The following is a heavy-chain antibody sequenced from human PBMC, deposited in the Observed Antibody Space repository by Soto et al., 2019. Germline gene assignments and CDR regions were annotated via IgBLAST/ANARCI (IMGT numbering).Heavy chain of an antibody. V-gene: IGHV1-46*03. CDR3: ARATLKGGSQRRNFDY. CDR2: INPSGGST. J-gene: IGHJ4*02. D-gene: IGHD3-16*01. Sequence: QVQLVQSGAEVKKPGASVKVSCKASGYTFTSYYMHWVRQAPGQGLEWMGIINPSGGSTSYAQKFRGRVTMTRDTSTSTVYMELSSLRSEDTAVYYCARATLKGGSQRRNFDYWGQGTLVTVSS. CDR1: GYTFTSYY.